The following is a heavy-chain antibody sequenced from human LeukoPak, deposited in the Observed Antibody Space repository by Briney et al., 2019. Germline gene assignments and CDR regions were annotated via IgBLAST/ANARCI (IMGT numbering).Heavy chain of an antibody. Sequence: SETLSLTCTVSGGSISRHYWMWIRQPPGKGLEWIGEINHSGSTNYNPSLKSRVTISVDTSKNQFSLKLSSVTAADTAVYYCARLGTDYDFWSVRIFSEDYWGQGTLVTVSS. D-gene: IGHD3-3*01. J-gene: IGHJ4*02. CDR2: INHSGST. CDR3: ARLGTDYDFWSVRIFSEDY. V-gene: IGHV4-34*01. CDR1: GGSISRHY.